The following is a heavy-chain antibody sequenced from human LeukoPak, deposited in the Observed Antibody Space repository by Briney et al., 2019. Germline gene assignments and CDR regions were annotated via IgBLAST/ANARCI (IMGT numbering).Heavy chain of an antibody. Sequence: PSETLSLTCTVSGGSISTSNYYWGWIRQPPGKGLEWIGSIYYSGSTYYNPSLKSRVTISVDTSKNQFSLKLNSVTAADTAVYYCAGPPISRWGEAGDYWGQGALVTVSS. V-gene: IGHV4-39*01. CDR1: GGSISTSNYY. J-gene: IGHJ4*02. D-gene: IGHD3-16*01. CDR3: AGPPISRWGEAGDY. CDR2: IYYSGST.